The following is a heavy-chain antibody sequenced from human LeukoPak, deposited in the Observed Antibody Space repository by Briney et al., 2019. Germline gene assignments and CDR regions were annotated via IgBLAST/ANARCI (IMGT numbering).Heavy chain of an antibody. D-gene: IGHD1-26*01. J-gene: IGHJ4*02. CDR1: GFTFTNSW. V-gene: IGHV3-7*01. CDR3: TRDTDGSLDY. CDR2: IRQDGSTK. Sequence: GGSLRLSCAASGFTFTNSWMAWVRQAPGKGLEWVANIRQDGSTKHYADSLKGRFTISRDNPKNSLYLQMNNLRADDTAVYYCTRDTDGSLDYWGQGILVTVAS.